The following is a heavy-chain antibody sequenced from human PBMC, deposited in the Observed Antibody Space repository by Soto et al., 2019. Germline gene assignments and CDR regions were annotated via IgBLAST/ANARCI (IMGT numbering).Heavy chain of an antibody. V-gene: IGHV3-7*01. J-gene: IGHJ5*02. CDR3: ARGITIFGGGNWFDP. Sequence: EVQLVESGGGLVQPGGSLRLSCAASGFTFTSYWMSWVRQAPGKGLQWVDNIKEDGSEKYHVDSVKGRFTISRDNAKNSLYLQMNSLRAEDTAVYYCARGITIFGGGNWFDPWGQGTLVTVSS. D-gene: IGHD3-3*01. CDR2: IKEDGSEK. CDR1: GFTFTSYW.